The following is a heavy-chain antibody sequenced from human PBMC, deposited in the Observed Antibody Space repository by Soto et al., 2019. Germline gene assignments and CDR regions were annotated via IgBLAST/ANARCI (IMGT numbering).Heavy chain of an antibody. Sequence: EVQLLESGGGLVQPGGSLRLSCAASGFTFSSHAMSWVRQAPGKGLECVSDISGSGGNTYYADSVKGRFTISRDNSKNTLYLQMNSVRAEDTAVYYCAKVVVEVDGRRAFDIWGQGTKVTVSS. CDR1: GFTFSSHA. J-gene: IGHJ3*02. D-gene: IGHD6-19*01. CDR3: AKVVVEVDGRRAFDI. V-gene: IGHV3-23*01. CDR2: ISGSGGNT.